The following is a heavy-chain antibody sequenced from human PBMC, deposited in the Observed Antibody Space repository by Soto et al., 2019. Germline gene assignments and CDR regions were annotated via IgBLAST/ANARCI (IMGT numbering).Heavy chain of an antibody. Sequence: QVQLQESGPGLVKPSETLSLTCTVSGGSVSSGYYYWSWIRQPPGKGLEWIGYIYYSGSTDYNPSLKSRVTISVDTSKNQFSLKLSSVTAADTAVYYCARSYYYYDSSGYNYYFDHWGQGSLVTVSS. J-gene: IGHJ4*02. CDR1: GGSVSSGYYY. CDR2: IYYSGST. D-gene: IGHD3-22*01. CDR3: ARSYYYYDSSGYNYYFDH. V-gene: IGHV4-61*01.